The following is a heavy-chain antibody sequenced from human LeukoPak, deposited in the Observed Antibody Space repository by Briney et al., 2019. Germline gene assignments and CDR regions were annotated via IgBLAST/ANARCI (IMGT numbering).Heavy chain of an antibody. CDR1: GASISSGTYY. Sequence: SETLSLTCTVSGASISSGTYYWNWIRQSAGKGLEWIGHIDITGSTNYNPSLKSRVTISVDTSKNQFSLRLSSVTAADTAVYYCAGDVIAWGQGTLVTVSP. V-gene: IGHV4-61*09. J-gene: IGHJ5*02. CDR3: AGDVIA. CDR2: IDITGST.